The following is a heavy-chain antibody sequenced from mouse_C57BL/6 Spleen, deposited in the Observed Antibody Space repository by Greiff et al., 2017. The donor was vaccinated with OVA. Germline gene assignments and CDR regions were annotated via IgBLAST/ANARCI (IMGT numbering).Heavy chain of an antibody. J-gene: IGHJ4*01. CDR3: ARGSSYLYAMDY. D-gene: IGHD1-1*01. Sequence: EVKLQESGGGLVKPGGSLKLSCAASGFTFSDYGMHWVRQAPEKGLEWVAYISSGSSTIYYADTVKGRFTISRDNAKNTLFLQMTSLRSEDTAMYYCARGSSYLYAMDYWGQGTSVTVSS. V-gene: IGHV5-17*01. CDR1: GFTFSDYG. CDR2: ISSGSSTI.